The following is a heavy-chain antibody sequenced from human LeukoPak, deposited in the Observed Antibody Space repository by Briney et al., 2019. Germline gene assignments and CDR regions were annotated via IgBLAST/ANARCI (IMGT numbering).Heavy chain of an antibody. D-gene: IGHD5-18*01. CDR2: ISSSSSYI. V-gene: IGHV3-21*01. J-gene: IGHJ4*02. CDR1: GFTFSSYT. Sequence: GGSLRLSCAASGFTFSSYTMNWVRRAPGKGLEWVSSISSSSSYIYYADSVKGRFTISRDNAKNSLYLQMNSLRAEDTAVYYCARDPDTAMVSEIDYWGQGTLVTVSS. CDR3: ARDPDTAMVSEIDY.